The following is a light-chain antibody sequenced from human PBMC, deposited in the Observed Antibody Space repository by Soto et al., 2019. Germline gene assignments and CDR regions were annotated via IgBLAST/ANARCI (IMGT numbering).Light chain of an antibody. CDR2: AAS. CDR3: QQSYSTPPT. V-gene: IGKV1-39*01. CDR1: QSISSS. J-gene: IGKJ2*01. Sequence: DIQMTQSPSSLSASVGDRVTITCRASQSISSSFNWYQQKPGKAPKLLIYAASSLQSGVPSRFSGSGSGTEFTLTISSLQPEDFATYYCQQSYSTPPTFGQGTKLEIK.